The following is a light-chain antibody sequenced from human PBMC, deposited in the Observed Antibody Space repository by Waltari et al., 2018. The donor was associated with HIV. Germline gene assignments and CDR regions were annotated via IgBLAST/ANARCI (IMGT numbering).Light chain of an antibody. V-gene: IGLV2-23*02. CDR3: CSYAGSESSEV. Sequence: QSALTQPASVSGSPGQSITIPCTGPSSNIGANKYVSWYQQHPGKAPKLSIYDVTKRPSGVSNRFSGSKSGNTASLTISGLQAEDEADYHCCSYAGSESSEVFGGGTKLTVL. J-gene: IGLJ2*01. CDR1: SSNIGANKY. CDR2: DVT.